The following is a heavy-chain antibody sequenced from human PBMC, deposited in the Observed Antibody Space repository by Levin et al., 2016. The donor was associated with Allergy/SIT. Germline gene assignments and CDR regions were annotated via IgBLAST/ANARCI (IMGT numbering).Heavy chain of an antibody. D-gene: IGHD6-6*01. V-gene: IGHV3-53*01. Sequence: WIRQPPGKGLEWVSVIYSGGSTYYADSVKGRFTISRDNSKNTLYLQMNSLRVEDTAVYYCARREGSSTVDYWGQGTLVTVSS. CDR2: IYSGGST. J-gene: IGHJ4*02. CDR3: ARREGSSTVDY.